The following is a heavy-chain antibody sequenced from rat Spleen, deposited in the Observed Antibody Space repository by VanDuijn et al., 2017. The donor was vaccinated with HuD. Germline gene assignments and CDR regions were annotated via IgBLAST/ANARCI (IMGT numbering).Heavy chain of an antibody. CDR3: ASGIHDY. V-gene: IGHV2S61*01. CDR2: VWGNGNT. Sequence: QVQLKESGPGLVQPSQTLSLTCTVSGFSLTSNGVSWVRQSPGKGLEWMGVVWGNGNTNYDSALKSRLNISRDTSKSQVFLKMNSLQTEDTAMYFCASGIHDYWGQGVMVTVSS. CDR1: GFSLTSNG. J-gene: IGHJ2*01. D-gene: IGHD1-4*01.